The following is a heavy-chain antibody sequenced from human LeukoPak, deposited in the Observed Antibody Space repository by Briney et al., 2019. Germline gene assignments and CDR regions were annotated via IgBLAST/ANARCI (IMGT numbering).Heavy chain of an antibody. CDR1: GGSISSYY. J-gene: IGHJ5*02. CDR3: ARLGSSWYSWFDP. CDR2: IYTSEST. Sequence: SETLSLTCTVSGGSISSYYWSWIRQPPGKGLERIGYIYTSESTNYNPSLKGRVTISVATSKNQFSLKLSSVTAADTAVYYCARLGSSWYSWFDPWGQGTLVTVSS. V-gene: IGHV4-4*09. D-gene: IGHD6-13*01.